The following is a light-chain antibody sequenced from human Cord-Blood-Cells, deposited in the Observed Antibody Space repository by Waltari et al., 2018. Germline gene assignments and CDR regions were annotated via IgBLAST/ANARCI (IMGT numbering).Light chain of an antibody. V-gene: IGLV2-14*01. J-gene: IGLJ2*01. CDR1: RRDGGGYNY. CDR2: DVS. Sequence: QSALTQPASVSGSPGQSITISCTGTRRDGGGYNYVSWYQQHPGKAPKLMIYDVSNRPSGVSNRFSGSKSGNTASLTISGLQAEDEADYYCSSYTSSSTVVFGGGTKLTVL. CDR3: SSYTSSSTVV.